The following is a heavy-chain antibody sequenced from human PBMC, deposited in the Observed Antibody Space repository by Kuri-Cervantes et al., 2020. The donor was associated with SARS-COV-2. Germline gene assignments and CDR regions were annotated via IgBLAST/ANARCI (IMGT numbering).Heavy chain of an antibody. D-gene: IGHD4-17*01. Sequence: ASVKVSCKASRYTFTGYYMHWVRQAPGQGLEWMGWINPNSGGTNYAQKFQGRVTMTRDTSISTAYMELSRLRSDDTAVYYCARDLMTTVTTGAFDIWGQGTMVTVSS. CDR3: ARDLMTTVTTGAFDI. CDR2: INPNSGGT. CDR1: RYTFTGYY. J-gene: IGHJ3*02. V-gene: IGHV1-2*02.